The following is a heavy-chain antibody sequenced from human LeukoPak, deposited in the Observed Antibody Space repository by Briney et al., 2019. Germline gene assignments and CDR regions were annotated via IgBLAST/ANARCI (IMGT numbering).Heavy chain of an antibody. J-gene: IGHJ4*02. D-gene: IGHD1-26*01. CDR3: AKLGLTWELLIGYFDY. CDR1: GFTFSSYG. V-gene: IGHV3-33*06. Sequence: GGSLRLSCAASGFTFSSYGMHWVRQAPGKGLEWMAVIWYDGSNKYYADSVKGRFTISRDNSKNTLYLQMNSLRAEDTAVYYCAKLGLTWELLIGYFDYWGQGTLVTVSS. CDR2: IWYDGSNK.